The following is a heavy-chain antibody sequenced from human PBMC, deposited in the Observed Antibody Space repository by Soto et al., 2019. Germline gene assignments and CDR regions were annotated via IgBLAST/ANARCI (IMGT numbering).Heavy chain of an antibody. D-gene: IGHD3-16*01. CDR1: GGSTSSSSYY. Sequence: PSETLSLTCTVSGGSTSSSSYYWGWIRQPPGKGLEWIGSIYYSGSTYYNPSLKGRVTISVDTSKNQFSLKLSSVTAADTAVYYCARASALGMDVWGQGTTVTVSS. J-gene: IGHJ6*02. V-gene: IGHV4-39*01. CDR2: IYYSGST. CDR3: ARASALGMDV.